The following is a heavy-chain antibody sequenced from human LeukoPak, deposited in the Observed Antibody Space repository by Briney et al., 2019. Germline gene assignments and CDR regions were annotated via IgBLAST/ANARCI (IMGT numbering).Heavy chain of an antibody. D-gene: IGHD5-24*01. J-gene: IGHJ4*02. CDR2: INSDGSST. CDR1: GFTFSSYW. V-gene: IGHV3-74*01. Sequence: GGSLRLSCAASGFTFSSYWMHWVRQAPGKGLVWVSRINSDGSSTSYADSVKGRFTISRDNAKNTLYLQMNSLRAEDTAVNYCARDGDGYNYDYWGQGTLVTVSS. CDR3: ARDGDGYNYDY.